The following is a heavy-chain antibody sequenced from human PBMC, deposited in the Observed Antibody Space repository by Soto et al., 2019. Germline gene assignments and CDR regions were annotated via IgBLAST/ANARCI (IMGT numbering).Heavy chain of an antibody. CDR2: ITTYNEKT. CDR3: AVDYFTSYYFDY. D-gene: IGHD2-21*01. V-gene: IGHV1-18*01. CDR1: GYPFTTYS. Sequence: ASVKVSCKTSGYPFTTYSVTWVRQAPGQGLEWMGLITTYNEKTNYAQKFQGRVTMTADTSTSTAYMELRSLTSDDTAVYYCAVDYFTSYYFDYWGQRTLVTVSS. J-gene: IGHJ4*02.